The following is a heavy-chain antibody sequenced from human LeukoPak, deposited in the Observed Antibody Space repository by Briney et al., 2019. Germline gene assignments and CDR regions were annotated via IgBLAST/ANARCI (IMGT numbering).Heavy chain of an antibody. D-gene: IGHD4-23*01. CDR1: GFTFSDYF. J-gene: IGHJ4*02. CDR3: ARDTGVGYFDY. CDR2: SSSSGSTI. V-gene: IGHV3-11*04. Sequence: GGSLRLSCAASGFTFSDYFMSWIRQAPGKGLEWVSYSSSSGSTINYADSVKGRFTISRDNAKNSLYLQMNSLRAEDTAVYYCARDTGVGYFDYWGLGTLVTVSS.